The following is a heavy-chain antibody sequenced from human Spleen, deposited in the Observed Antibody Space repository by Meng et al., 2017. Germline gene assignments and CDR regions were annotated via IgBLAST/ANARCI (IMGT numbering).Heavy chain of an antibody. CDR2: IGHSGFI. Sequence: QVQLQESGPGLVKPSEALSLTCRVAGGAISTSGYYLGWIRQPPGKGRGWVGSIGHSGFIYYTPSLKSRVTVSIDTSKNQFFLKLTSVTAADTAVYYCVRSSGWVRTGFDPWGQGTLVTVSS. D-gene: IGHD6-19*01. CDR3: VRSSGWVRTGFDP. CDR1: GGAISTSGYY. J-gene: IGHJ5*02. V-gene: IGHV4-39*01.